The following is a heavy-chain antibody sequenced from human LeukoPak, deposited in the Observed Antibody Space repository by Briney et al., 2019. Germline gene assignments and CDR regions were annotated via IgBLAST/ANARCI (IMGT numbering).Heavy chain of an antibody. CDR1: GYTLTELS. Sequence: ASVKVSCKVSGYTLTELSMHWVRQAPGKGLEWMGGFDPEDGETIYAQKFQGRVTMTEDTSTDTAYMELSSLRSEDTAVYYCADYCGGDCSNSYWGQGTLVTVSS. CDR2: FDPEDGET. CDR3: ADYCGGDCSNSY. J-gene: IGHJ4*02. V-gene: IGHV1-24*01. D-gene: IGHD2-21*02.